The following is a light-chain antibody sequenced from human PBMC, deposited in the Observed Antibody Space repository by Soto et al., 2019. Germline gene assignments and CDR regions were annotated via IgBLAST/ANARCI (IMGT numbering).Light chain of an antibody. Sequence: DIQMTQSPSTLSASVGDRVTITCRASQSISNWLAWYQQKPGKAPNLLIYDASSLESGVPSRFSGSGFGTEFTLTISSLQPDDFATYYCQQYNSYSTFGQGTKVDIK. V-gene: IGKV1-5*01. CDR1: QSISNW. J-gene: IGKJ1*01. CDR3: QQYNSYST. CDR2: DAS.